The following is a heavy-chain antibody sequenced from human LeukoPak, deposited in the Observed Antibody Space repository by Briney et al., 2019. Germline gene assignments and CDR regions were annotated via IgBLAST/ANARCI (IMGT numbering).Heavy chain of an antibody. Sequence: PGGSLRLSCAASGFSFSSYGMHWVRQAPGKGLEWVAFIRYDGSYKYYAGSVKGRFTISRDNSKDTLYLQMNSLRAEDTAVFYCAKDPGAGLAPYYMDVWGKGTTVTISS. J-gene: IGHJ6*03. CDR3: AKDPGAGLAPYYMDV. CDR2: IRYDGSYK. V-gene: IGHV3-30*02. CDR1: GFSFSSYG.